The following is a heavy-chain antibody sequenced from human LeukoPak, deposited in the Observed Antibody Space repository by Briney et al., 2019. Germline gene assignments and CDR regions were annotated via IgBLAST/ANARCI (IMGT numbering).Heavy chain of an antibody. D-gene: IGHD6-13*01. CDR2: FDPEDGET. CDR1: GYTLTEIS. Sequence: ASVKLSCKVSGYTLTEISMHWVRHAPGKGLEWVGGFDPEDGETIYALKFQGRVTMTEDTSTDTAYMELSSLRSEDTAVYYCATGPARSSWYAEYFQHWGQGTLVTVSS. CDR3: ATGPARSSWYAEYFQH. J-gene: IGHJ1*01. V-gene: IGHV1-24*01.